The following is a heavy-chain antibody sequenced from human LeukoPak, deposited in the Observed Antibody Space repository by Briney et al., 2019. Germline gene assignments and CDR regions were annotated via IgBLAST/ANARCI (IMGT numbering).Heavy chain of an antibody. CDR2: IYTSGST. Sequence: SETLTLTCTVSGGSISSGGYYWSWIRQPAGKGLEWIGRIYTSGSTNYNPSLKSRVTMSVDTSKNQFSLKLSSVTAADTAVYYCARLGSMAARLRYYYYYMDVWGKGTTVTVSS. V-gene: IGHV4-61*02. D-gene: IGHD6-6*01. CDR1: GGSISSGGYY. CDR3: ARLGSMAARLRYYYYYMDV. J-gene: IGHJ6*03.